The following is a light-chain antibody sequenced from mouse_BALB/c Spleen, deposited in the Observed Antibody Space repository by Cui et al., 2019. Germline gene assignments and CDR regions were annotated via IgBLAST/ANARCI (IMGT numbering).Light chain of an antibody. V-gene: IGKV4-74*01. CDR1: SSVSSSY. CDR2: STS. J-gene: IGKJ4*01. Sequence: QIVLTQSPAIMSASLGERVTMTCTTSSSVSSSYLHWYQQKPGSSPKLWIYSTSNLASGVPARFSGSGSGTSYSLTISSMEAEDAATYYCHQYHRSPFTFDSGTKLEIK. CDR3: HQYHRSPFT.